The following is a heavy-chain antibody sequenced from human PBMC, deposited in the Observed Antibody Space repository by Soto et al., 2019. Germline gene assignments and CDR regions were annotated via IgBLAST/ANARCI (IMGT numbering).Heavy chain of an antibody. CDR2: ISGSGGST. Sequence: GGSLRLSCAASGFTFSSYAMSWVRQAPGKGLEWVSAISGSGGSTYYADSVKGRFTISRDNAKSSLYLQMNSLTAEDTALYYCATSVAGSFASWGQGTLVTVSS. CDR3: ATSVAGSFAS. D-gene: IGHD6-19*01. CDR1: GFTFSSYA. J-gene: IGHJ4*02. V-gene: IGHV3-23*01.